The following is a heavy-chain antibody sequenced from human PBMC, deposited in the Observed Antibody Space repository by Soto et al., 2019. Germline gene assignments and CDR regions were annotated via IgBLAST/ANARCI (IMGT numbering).Heavy chain of an antibody. CDR3: ANGEDYYDSSGYSHDY. J-gene: IGHJ4*02. CDR1: GFTFSSYG. D-gene: IGHD3-22*01. V-gene: IGHV3-30*18. CDR2: ISYDGSNK. Sequence: PGGSLRLSCAASGFTFSSYGMHWVRQAPGKGLEWVAVISYDGSNKYYADSVKGRFTISRDNSKNTLYLQMNSLRAEDTAVYYCANGEDYYDSSGYSHDYWGQGTLGTVPQ.